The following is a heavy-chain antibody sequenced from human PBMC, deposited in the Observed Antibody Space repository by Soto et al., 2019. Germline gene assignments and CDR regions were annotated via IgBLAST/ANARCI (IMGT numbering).Heavy chain of an antibody. D-gene: IGHD3-22*01. CDR3: ARDGSSGYYYFDY. CDR2: ISSSSSYI. CDR1: GFTFSSYS. V-gene: IGHV3-21*01. J-gene: IGHJ4*02. Sequence: EVQLVESGGGLVKPGGSLRLSCAASGFTFSSYSMNWVRQAPGKGLEWVSSISSSSSYIYYADSVKGRFTISRDNAKNSLYLQVNSLGAEDTAVYYCARDGSSGYYYFDYWGQGTLVTVSS.